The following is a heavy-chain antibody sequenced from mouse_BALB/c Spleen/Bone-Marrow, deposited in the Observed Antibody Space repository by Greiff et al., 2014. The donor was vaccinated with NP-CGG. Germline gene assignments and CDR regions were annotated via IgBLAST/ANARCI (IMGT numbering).Heavy chain of an antibody. CDR3: ARCYYGSSNAMDY. V-gene: IGHV1-4*01. D-gene: IGHD1-1*01. Sequence: VQLVESGAELARPGASVKMSCKASGYTFTSYTMHWVKQRPGQGLEWIGYINPSSGYTNYNQKFKDKATLTADKSSSTAYMQLSSLTSEDSAVYYCARCYYGSSNAMDYWGQGTSVTVSS. J-gene: IGHJ4*01. CDR1: GYTFTSYT. CDR2: INPSSGYT.